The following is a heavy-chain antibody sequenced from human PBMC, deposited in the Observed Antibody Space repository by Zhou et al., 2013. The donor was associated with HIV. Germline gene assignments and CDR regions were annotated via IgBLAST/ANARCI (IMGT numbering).Heavy chain of an antibody. J-gene: IGHJ6*02. CDR3: ALRDDYGDYYYYYGMDV. Sequence: QVQLVQSGAEEKKSGSSVKVSCKASGGSFSSYAISWVRQAPGQGLEWMGGIIPPFGTANYAQKFQDRVTITTDESTSTAYMELSSLRSEDTAIYYCALRDDYGDYYYYYGMDVWGQGTTVTVSS. CDR1: GGSFSSYA. CDR2: IIPPFGTA. D-gene: IGHD4-17*01. V-gene: IGHV1-69*05.